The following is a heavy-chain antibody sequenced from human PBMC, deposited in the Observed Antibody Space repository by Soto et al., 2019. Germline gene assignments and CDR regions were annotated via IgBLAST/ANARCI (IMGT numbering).Heavy chain of an antibody. CDR2: VYHTGYT. CDR3: AKDPLEGGWAAHPGSWFDP. Sequence: QVQLQESGPGLVKASETLSLTCSVSGGSVSGYYWSWIRQPAGKGLEWIGRVYHTGYTNYNPSLRGRVTMSLDTSKNQISLKLTSVTAADTAVYFCAKDPLEGGWAAHPGSWFDPWGLGTLVTVSS. D-gene: IGHD6-6*01. V-gene: IGHV4-4*07. CDR1: GGSVSGYY. J-gene: IGHJ5*02.